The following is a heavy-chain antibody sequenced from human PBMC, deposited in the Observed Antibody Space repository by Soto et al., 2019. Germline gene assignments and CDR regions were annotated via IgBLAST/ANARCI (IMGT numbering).Heavy chain of an antibody. J-gene: IGHJ4*02. Sequence: PSETLSLTCTVSGGSIKSGDYYWTWISQPPGKGLEFIGYIYYSANTYYNPSLKSRVTISVDTSKNHLSLKLSSVTAADTAVYYCARGPCGGDCYPPDSWGQGTLVTVSS. CDR1: GGSIKSGDYY. D-gene: IGHD2-21*02. V-gene: IGHV4-30-4*01. CDR2: IYYSANT. CDR3: ARGPCGGDCYPPDS.